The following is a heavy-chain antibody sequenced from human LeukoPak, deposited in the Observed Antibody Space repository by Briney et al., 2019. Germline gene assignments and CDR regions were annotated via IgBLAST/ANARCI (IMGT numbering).Heavy chain of an antibody. J-gene: IGHJ5*02. CDR1: GVSISSSDYF. CDR3: ARLIRHGYYGSGSYYIGWFDP. CDR2: IYYSGST. V-gene: IGHV4-61*05. D-gene: IGHD3-10*01. Sequence: PSQTLSLTCTVSGVSISSSDYFWSWIRQPPGKGLEWIGYIYYSGSTNYNPSLKSRVTISVDTSKNQFSLKLSSVTAADTAVYYCARLIRHGYYGSGSYYIGWFDPWGQGTLVTVSS.